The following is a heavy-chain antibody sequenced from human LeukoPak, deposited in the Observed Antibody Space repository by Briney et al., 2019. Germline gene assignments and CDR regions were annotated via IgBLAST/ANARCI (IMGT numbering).Heavy chain of an antibody. CDR1: GGSISSYY. J-gene: IGHJ4*02. D-gene: IGHD6-19*01. Sequence: PSETLSLTCTVSGGSISSYYWSWIRQPPGKGLEWIGEINHSGSTNYNPSLKSRVTISVDKSKNQFSLKLSSVTAADTAVYYCARSSGWYDYWGQGTLVTVSS. CDR3: ARSSGWYDY. CDR2: INHSGST. V-gene: IGHV4-34*01.